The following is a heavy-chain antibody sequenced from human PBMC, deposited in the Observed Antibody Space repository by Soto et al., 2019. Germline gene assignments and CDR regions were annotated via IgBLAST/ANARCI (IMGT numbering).Heavy chain of an antibody. J-gene: IGHJ6*02. CDR2: ISAYNRNT. CDR1: GYTFTSYG. Sequence: ASVKVSCKASGYTFTSYGISWVRQAPGQGLEWMGWISAYNRNTNYARKLQGRVTITTDTSTSTAYMELRSLRSDDTAVYYCARDSSGVPASKVGGMDVWGQGTTVTVSS. D-gene: IGHD2-2*01. CDR3: ARDSSGVPASKVGGMDV. V-gene: IGHV1-18*01.